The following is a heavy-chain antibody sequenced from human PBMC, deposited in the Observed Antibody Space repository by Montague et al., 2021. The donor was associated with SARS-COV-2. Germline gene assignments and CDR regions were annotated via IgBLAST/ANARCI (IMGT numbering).Heavy chain of an antibody. D-gene: IGHD3-9*01. CDR3: ARLPYDNSYGMDV. Sequence: SETLSLTCTVSGGSISTYYWNWIRQFPGKGLEWIGYIDYSGSTNYNPSLQSRVIISVDRSKIQFSLKLNSVTAADTAIYYCARLPYDNSYGMDVWGQGTALTVSS. V-gene: IGHV4-59*01. CDR2: IDYSGST. CDR1: GGSISTYY. J-gene: IGHJ6*02.